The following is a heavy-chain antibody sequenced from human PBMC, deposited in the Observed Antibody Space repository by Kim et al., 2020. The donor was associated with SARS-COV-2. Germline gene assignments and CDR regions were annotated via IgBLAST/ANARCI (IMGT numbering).Heavy chain of an antibody. CDR2: IWYDGSNK. Sequence: GGSLRLSCAASGFTFSSYGMHWVRQAPGKGLEWVAVIWYDGSNKYYADSVKGRFTISRDNSKNTLYLQMNSLRAEDTAVYYCARNPAYDYVWGSYPGLWFDPWGQGSLVNVSS. V-gene: IGHV3-33*01. J-gene: IGHJ5*02. CDR1: GFTFSSYG. D-gene: IGHD3-16*02. CDR3: ARNPAYDYVWGSYPGLWFDP.